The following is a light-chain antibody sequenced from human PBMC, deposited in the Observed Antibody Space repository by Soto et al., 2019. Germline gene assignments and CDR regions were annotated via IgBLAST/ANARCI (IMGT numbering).Light chain of an antibody. V-gene: IGLV2-11*01. J-gene: IGLJ2*01. CDR1: SSDVGSYKY. CDR2: DGS. Sequence: QSALTQPRSVSGSPGQSVTISCTGTSSDVGSYKYVSWYQQHPGTAPKLMIYDGSKRPSGVPDRFSGSKSGTTASLTISGLQAEDDADYHCCSYAGNCSLVFGEGTKLTVL. CDR3: CSYAGNCSLV.